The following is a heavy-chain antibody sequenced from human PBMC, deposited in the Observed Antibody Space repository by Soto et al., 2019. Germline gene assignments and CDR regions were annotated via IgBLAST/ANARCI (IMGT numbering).Heavy chain of an antibody. CDR1: GYTFTGYY. Sequence: ASVKVSCKASGYTFTGYYMYWVRQAPGQGLEWMGWINPNSGGTNYAQKFQGRVTMTRDTSISTAYMELSRLRSDDTAVYYCARVGGSSGWYQIEYFQHWGQGTLVTVSS. V-gene: IGHV1-2*02. CDR3: ARVGGSSGWYQIEYFQH. D-gene: IGHD6-19*01. CDR2: INPNSGGT. J-gene: IGHJ1*01.